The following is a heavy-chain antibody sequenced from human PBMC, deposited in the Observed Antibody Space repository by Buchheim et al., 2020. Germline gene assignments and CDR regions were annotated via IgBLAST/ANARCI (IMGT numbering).Heavy chain of an antibody. J-gene: IGHJ6*02. V-gene: IGHV3-30*18. CDR2: ISYDGSNK. CDR3: AKGTSGYYGSGSRYYYYYGMDV. D-gene: IGHD3-10*01. Sequence: QVQLVESGGGVVQPGRSLRLSCAASGFTFSSYGMHWVRQAPGKGLEWVAVISYDGSNKYYADSVKGRFTIPRDNSKNTLYLQMNSLRAEDTAVYYCAKGTSGYYGSGSRYYYYYGMDVWGQGTT. CDR1: GFTFSSYG.